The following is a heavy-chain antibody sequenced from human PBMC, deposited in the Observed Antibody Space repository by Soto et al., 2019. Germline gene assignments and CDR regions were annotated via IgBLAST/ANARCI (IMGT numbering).Heavy chain of an antibody. D-gene: IGHD6-19*01. CDR1: GFTFSKYA. J-gene: IGHJ4*01. CDR2: INAGNGNT. V-gene: IGHV1-3*01. Sequence: ASVKVSCKASGFTFSKYAMHWVRQAPGQRLEWMGWINAGNGNTRYLEKLQGRVTIIRNTSASTVYMELSSLRSEDTAVYYCARDYADIAVAGIPLLAHWGQGTLVTVSS. CDR3: ARDYADIAVAGIPLLAH.